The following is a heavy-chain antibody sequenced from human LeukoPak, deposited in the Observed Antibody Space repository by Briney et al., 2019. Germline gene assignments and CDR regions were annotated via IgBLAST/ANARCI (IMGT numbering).Heavy chain of an antibody. CDR2: ICYGGSNE. V-gene: IGHV3-33*08. J-gene: IGHJ3*02. Sequence: QPGRSLRLSCAASGFTFSTYGMHWVRQGPGKGLEWVAAICYGGSNEYYVDSVNGRFTISRDNSKNTLYLQMNSLRAEDTALYYCARDRRRDGYKLDAFDIWGQGTMVTVSS. CDR1: GFTFSTYG. CDR3: ARDRRRDGYKLDAFDI. D-gene: IGHD5-24*01.